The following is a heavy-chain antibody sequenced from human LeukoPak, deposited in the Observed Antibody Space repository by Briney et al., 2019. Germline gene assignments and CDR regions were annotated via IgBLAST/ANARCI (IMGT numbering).Heavy chain of an antibody. CDR1: GGSFSGYY. J-gene: IGHJ6*02. Sequence: PSETLSLTCAVYGGSFSGYYWSWIRQPPGKGLEWIGEINHSGSTNYNPSLKSRVTISVDTSKNQFSLKLSSVTAADTAVYYCARRPRIAAAGTPYYYGMDVWGQGTTVTVSS. CDR2: INHSGST. CDR3: ARRPRIAAAGTPYYYGMDV. V-gene: IGHV4-34*01. D-gene: IGHD6-13*01.